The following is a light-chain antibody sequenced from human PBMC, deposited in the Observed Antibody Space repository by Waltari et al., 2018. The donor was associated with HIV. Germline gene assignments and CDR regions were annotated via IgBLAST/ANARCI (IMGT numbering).Light chain of an antibody. CDR2: RNN. CDR1: SSNIGSNY. V-gene: IGLV1-47*01. J-gene: IGLJ3*02. CDR3: ATWDDSLSGLWV. Sequence: QSVLTQPPSASETPGQRVTISCSGSSSNIGSNYVYWYQQLPGTAPKLLIYRNNQRPSGFPDRFSGSKSGTSASLAISGLRSEDEADYYCATWDDSLSGLWVFGGGTKLTVL.